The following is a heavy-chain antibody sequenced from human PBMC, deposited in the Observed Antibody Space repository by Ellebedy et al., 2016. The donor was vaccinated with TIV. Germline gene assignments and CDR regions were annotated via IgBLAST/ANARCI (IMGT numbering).Heavy chain of an antibody. CDR1: GGSISSYY. D-gene: IGHD1-26*01. J-gene: IGHJ6*02. CDR2: IYYSGST. Sequence: SETLSLTCAVYGGSISSYYWSWIRQPPGKGLEWIGYIYYSGSTNYNPSLKSRVTISVDTSKNQFSLKLSSVTAADTAVYYCARRGGPSYYYYGMDVWGQGTTVTVSS. V-gene: IGHV4-59*08. CDR3: ARRGGPSYYYYGMDV.